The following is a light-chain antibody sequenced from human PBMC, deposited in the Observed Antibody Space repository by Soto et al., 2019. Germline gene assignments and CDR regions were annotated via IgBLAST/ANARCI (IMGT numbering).Light chain of an antibody. CDR1: QSISSH. CDR2: AAS. V-gene: IGKV1-39*01. Sequence: DIQLTQSPSFLSASVGDRVTITCRASQSISSHVAWYRQKSGKAPMLLIYAASSLQSGVPSRFSGSGSGTDFTLTISSLQPEDFATYYCQQKDTFGPGTKVDIK. CDR3: QQKDT. J-gene: IGKJ3*01.